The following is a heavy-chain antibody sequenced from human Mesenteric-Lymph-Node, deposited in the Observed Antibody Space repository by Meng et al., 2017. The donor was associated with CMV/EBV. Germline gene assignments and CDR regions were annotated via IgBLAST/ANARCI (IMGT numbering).Heavy chain of an antibody. CDR2: ITQSGST. J-gene: IGHJ4*02. CDR1: GGSFSGYY. Sequence: QVQLHHWGQGLLHAAETLVGSGSVDGGSFSGYYWKWIRQSPEQGLEWIGEITQSGSTTYNPSFTSRIIISVDTSTNQISLNMSSVTAADTAVYYCARGSSYDILTGYFDYWGQGALVTVSS. CDR3: ARGSSYDILTGYFDY. V-gene: IGHV4-34*01. D-gene: IGHD3-9*01.